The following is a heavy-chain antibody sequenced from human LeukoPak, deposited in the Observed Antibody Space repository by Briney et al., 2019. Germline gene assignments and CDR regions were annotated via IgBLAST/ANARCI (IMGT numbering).Heavy chain of an antibody. J-gene: IGHJ5*02. CDR3: AREGDYYSRWFDP. D-gene: IGHD2-21*02. V-gene: IGHV1-18*01. Sequence: ASVKVSCKASGYTFTSYGISWVRQAPGQGLEWMGWSNAGNGNTKYSQEFQGRVTITRDTSASTAYMELSRLRSEDTAVYYCAREGDYYSRWFDPWGQGTLVTVSS. CDR2: SNAGNGNT. CDR1: GYTFTSYG.